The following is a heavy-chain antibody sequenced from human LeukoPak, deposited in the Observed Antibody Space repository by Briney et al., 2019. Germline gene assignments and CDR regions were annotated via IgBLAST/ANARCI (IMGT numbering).Heavy chain of an antibody. CDR3: ARDRGTGIPFDY. D-gene: IGHD3/OR15-3a*01. V-gene: IGHV4-61*02. CDR1: GGSISSGSYY. J-gene: IGHJ4*02. CDR2: IYTSGST. Sequence: SQTLSLTYTVSGGSISSGSYYWSWIRQPAGKGLEWIGRIYTSGSTNYNPSLKSRVTISVDTSKNQFSLKLSSVTAADTAVYYCARDRGTGIPFDYWGQGTLVTVSS.